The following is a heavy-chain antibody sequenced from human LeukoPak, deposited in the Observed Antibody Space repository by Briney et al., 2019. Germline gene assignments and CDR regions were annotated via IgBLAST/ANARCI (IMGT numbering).Heavy chain of an antibody. CDR3: AKESGKFDY. Sequence: GGSLRLSCVASGLPIADFAMHWVRQAPGKGLEWVSLISGDGVSTFYADSVKSRFSISRDNSKNSLYLEMNSLRTEDAAMYYCAKESGKFDYWGQGTLVAVSS. V-gene: IGHV3-43*02. CDR1: GLPIADFA. CDR2: ISGDGVST. J-gene: IGHJ4*02.